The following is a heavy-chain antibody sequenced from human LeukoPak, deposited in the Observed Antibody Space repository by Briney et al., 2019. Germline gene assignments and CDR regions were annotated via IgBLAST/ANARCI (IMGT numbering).Heavy chain of an antibody. CDR3: ATDLIHYYASGAKT. D-gene: IGHD3-10*01. CDR1: GFTFSSYS. J-gene: IGHJ5*02. V-gene: IGHV3-21*01. Sequence: GGSLRLSCAASGFTFSSYSMNWVRQAPGKGLEWVSSITTSSSYIYYADSVKGRFTISRDNAKNSLFLQMNSLRAEDTAVYYCATDLIHYYASGAKTWGQGTLVTVSS. CDR2: ITTSSSYI.